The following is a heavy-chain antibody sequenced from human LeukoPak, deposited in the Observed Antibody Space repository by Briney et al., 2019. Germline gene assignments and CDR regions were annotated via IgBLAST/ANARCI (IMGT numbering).Heavy chain of an antibody. CDR1: GFTFSSYS. V-gene: IGHV3-21*01. D-gene: IGHD3-3*01. CDR3: ASPHDFWSGYYTTLDAFDI. CDR2: ISSSSSYI. J-gene: IGHJ3*02. Sequence: GGSLRLSCAASGFTFSSYSMNWVRQAPGKGLEWVSSISSSSSYIYYADSVKGRFTISRDNAKNSLYLQMNSLRAEDTAVYYCASPHDFWSGYYTTLDAFDIWGQGTMVTVSS.